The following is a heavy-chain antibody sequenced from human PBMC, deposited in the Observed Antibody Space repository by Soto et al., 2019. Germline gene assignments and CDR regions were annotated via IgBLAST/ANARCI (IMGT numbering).Heavy chain of an antibody. Sequence: PSETLSLTCAVSGASVSDGSDFWSWIRQPPGKGLEWLGYLSYGGSTRYNPSLKSRVTISSDTSKNQFSLRIFSVTAADTALYYCARATGYSSTWYDSWGQGQLVT. CDR3: ARATGYSSTWYDS. CDR2: LSYGGST. CDR1: GASVSDGSDF. J-gene: IGHJ5*01. D-gene: IGHD6-13*01. V-gene: IGHV4-61*01.